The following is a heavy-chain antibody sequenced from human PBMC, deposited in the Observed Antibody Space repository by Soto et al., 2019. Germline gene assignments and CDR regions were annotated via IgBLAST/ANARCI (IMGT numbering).Heavy chain of an antibody. V-gene: IGHV4-59*01. CDR2: IYYNGIT. D-gene: IGHD2-15*01. CDR1: GGSFRSYY. CDR3: ARIDAGGRIFDH. J-gene: IGHJ4*02. Sequence: SATLSLTWSVSGGSFRSYYWTWIRQPPGTGLEYVGYIYYNGITNYNPSLKSRVTISLDTSQNQFSLKLISLTAADTALYFCARIDAGGRIFDHWGQGAQVTVSS.